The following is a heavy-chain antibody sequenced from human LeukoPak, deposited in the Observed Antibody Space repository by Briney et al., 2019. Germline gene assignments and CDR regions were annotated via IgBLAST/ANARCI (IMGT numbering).Heavy chain of an antibody. V-gene: IGHV3-30*02. CDR3: ARRRWDHGDYPGIHSFDR. D-gene: IGHD4-17*01. CDR1: VFTLSKSG. CDR2: IRYEGIKK. Sequence: VGGLRVSRVQSVFTLSKSGLHGVREAPGKRVGGVAYIRYEGIKKYYEESVRGGLTLSRDNFKKTPSLQMNSRRGGDTAVYYCARRRWDHGDYPGIHSFDRWGEGTMITVSS. J-gene: IGHJ3*01.